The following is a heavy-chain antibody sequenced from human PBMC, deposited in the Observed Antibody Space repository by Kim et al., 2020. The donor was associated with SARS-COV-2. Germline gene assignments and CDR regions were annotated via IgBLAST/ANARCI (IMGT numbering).Heavy chain of an antibody. D-gene: IGHD1-1*01. V-gene: IGHV4-39*02. Sequence: SETLSLTCTVSGNSISNNIHYWAYIRQPPGKGLEWIGSIHYSGSTYYNPSLKSRVTISVDTSKNHFSLKLTSVAAADTAVYYCVDMCVTTIGPCNWFDPWGQGTLVTVSS. CDR2: IHYSGST. CDR1: GNSISNNIHY. J-gene: IGHJ5*02. CDR3: VDMCVTTIGPCNWFDP.